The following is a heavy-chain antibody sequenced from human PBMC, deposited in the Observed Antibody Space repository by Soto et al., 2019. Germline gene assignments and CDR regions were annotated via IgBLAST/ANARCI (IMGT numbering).Heavy chain of an antibody. Sequence: EVQLVESGGGLVQPGGSLRLSCVASGFIFSSYSMNWVRQAPGKGLEWVSSISSSSSYIYYADSVKGRFTISRDNAKNSLYLQMNSLRAEDTAVYYCARDRRCSGGSCFDYWGQGTLVTVSS. CDR1: GFIFSSYS. V-gene: IGHV3-21*01. CDR3: ARDRRCSGGSCFDY. CDR2: ISSSSSYI. J-gene: IGHJ4*02. D-gene: IGHD2-15*01.